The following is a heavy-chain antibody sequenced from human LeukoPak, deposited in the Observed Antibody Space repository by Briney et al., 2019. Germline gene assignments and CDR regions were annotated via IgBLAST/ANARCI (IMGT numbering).Heavy chain of an antibody. Sequence: GGSLRLSCAASGFTFSSYAMSWVRQAPGKGLEWVSAISGSGGSTYYADSVKGRFTISRDNSKNTLYLQMNSLRAEDTAVYYCAKGVRWFGPNDYFDYWGQGTLVTGYS. CDR3: AKGVRWFGPNDYFDY. CDR1: GFTFSSYA. V-gene: IGHV3-23*01. J-gene: IGHJ4*02. CDR2: ISGSGGST. D-gene: IGHD3-10*01.